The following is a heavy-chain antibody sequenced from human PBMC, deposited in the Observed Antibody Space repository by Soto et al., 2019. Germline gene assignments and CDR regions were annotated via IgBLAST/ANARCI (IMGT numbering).Heavy chain of an antibody. J-gene: IGHJ4*02. CDR2: ISDSGAST. CDR3: AKDSPYSPFYFDC. Sequence: QAGGSLRLSCATSGFTFTSYAMNWVRQAPGKGLEWVSGISDSGASTYYADSVKGRFIISRDNSKNTVYLQMNSLRADDTAVYYCAKDSPYSPFYFDCWGQGTPVTVSS. V-gene: IGHV3-23*01. CDR1: GFTFTSYA. D-gene: IGHD6-13*01.